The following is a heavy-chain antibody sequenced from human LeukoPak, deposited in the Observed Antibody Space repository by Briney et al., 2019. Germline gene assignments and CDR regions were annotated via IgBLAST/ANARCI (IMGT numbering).Heavy chain of an antibody. J-gene: IGHJ4*02. CDR2: INHSGST. CDR3: ARGDYDSSGYIDY. V-gene: IGHV4-34*01. Sequence: PSETLSLTCAVYGGSFSGYYWSWIRQPPGKGLEWIGEINHSGSTNYNPFLKSRVTISVDTSKNQFSLKLSSVTAADTAVYYCARGDYDSSGYIDYWGQGTLVTVSS. CDR1: GGSFSGYY. D-gene: IGHD3-22*01.